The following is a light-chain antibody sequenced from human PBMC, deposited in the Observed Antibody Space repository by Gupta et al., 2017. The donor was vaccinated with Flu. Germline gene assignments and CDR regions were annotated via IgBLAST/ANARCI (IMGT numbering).Light chain of an antibody. CDR3: QSYDSSRSACV. Sequence: VTTCCTGGSSNIVAGSRLVWCQQLPGAAPEILFLGNSNRPSAVPGRFSDSKSGTSASLAITGLQAEDEADDYCQSYDSSRSACVFGSGTKVTVL. CDR2: GNS. CDR1: SSNIVAGSR. J-gene: IGLJ1*01. V-gene: IGLV1-40*01.